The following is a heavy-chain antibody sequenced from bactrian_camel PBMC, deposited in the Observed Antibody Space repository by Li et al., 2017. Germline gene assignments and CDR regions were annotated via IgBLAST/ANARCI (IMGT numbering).Heavy chain of an antibody. V-gene: IGHV3S59*01. CDR2: IGGRYGNI. D-gene: IGHD5*01. J-gene: IGHJ4*01. CDR1: GYSYRRNF. CDR3: VASNKLGLRCADWDPASYNY. Sequence: CAASGYSYRRNFLGWFRQAPGKEREGVAIIGGRYGNIIYADSVKGRFTISQDNAKNTLYLQMNSLKPEDTAMYYCVASNKLGLRCADWDPASYNYWGQGTQVTVS.